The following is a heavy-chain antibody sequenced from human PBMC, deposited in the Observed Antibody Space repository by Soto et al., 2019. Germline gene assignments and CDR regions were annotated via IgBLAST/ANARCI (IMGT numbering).Heavy chain of an antibody. Sequence: GGSLRLSCAASGFIFTDYSMTWIRQAPGKGLEWVSYISNGDETTQYADSVKGRFTVSRDNAKKVLFLQMSSLRVDDTAVYYCVRDPKRRDGYNFDSWGRGALVTVSS. V-gene: IGHV3-11*01. CDR2: ISNGDETT. CDR3: VRDPKRRDGYNFDS. J-gene: IGHJ4*02. D-gene: IGHD5-12*01. CDR1: GFIFTDYS.